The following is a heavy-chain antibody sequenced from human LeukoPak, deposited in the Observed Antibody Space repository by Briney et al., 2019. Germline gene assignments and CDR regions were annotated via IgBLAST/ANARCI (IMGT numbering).Heavy chain of an antibody. V-gene: IGHV3-23*01. CDR2: ISGSGGST. CDR1: GFTFSSYS. D-gene: IGHD6-19*01. Sequence: GGSLRLSCAASGFTFSSYSMNWVRQAPGKGLEWVSAISGSGGSTYYADSVKGRFTISRDNSKNTLYLQMNSLRAEDTAVYYCAKGRSSGWNRWGQGTLVTVSS. CDR3: AKGRSSGWNR. J-gene: IGHJ4*02.